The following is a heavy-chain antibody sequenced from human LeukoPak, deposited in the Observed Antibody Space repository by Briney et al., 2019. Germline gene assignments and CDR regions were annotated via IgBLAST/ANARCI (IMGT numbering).Heavy chain of an antibody. CDR1: GLTFSFYG. J-gene: IGHJ6*03. CDR3: AKAGRRIVATRVDYYYYMDV. CDR2: ITGSGGTT. D-gene: IGHD5-12*01. V-gene: IGHV3-23*01. Sequence: PGGSLRLSCEASGLTFSFYGMSWVRQAPGKGLEWVSAITGSGGTTYYADSMKGRFTISRHNSKNTLYLQMNSLRAEDTAVYYCAKAGRRIVATRVDYYYYMDVWGKGTTVTVSS.